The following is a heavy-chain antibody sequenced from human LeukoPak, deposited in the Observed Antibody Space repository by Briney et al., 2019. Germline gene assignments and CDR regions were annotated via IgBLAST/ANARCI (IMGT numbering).Heavy chain of an antibody. CDR1: GYTLTELS. J-gene: IGHJ4*02. V-gene: IGHV1-24*01. CDR3: ATSPRGYSGYEFDY. Sequence: GASVKVPCKVSGYTLTELSMHWVRQAPGKGLEWMGGFDPEDGETIYAQKFQGRVTMTEDTSTDTAYMELSSLRSEDTAVYYCATSPRGYSGYEFDYWGQGTLVTVSS. CDR2: FDPEDGET. D-gene: IGHD5-12*01.